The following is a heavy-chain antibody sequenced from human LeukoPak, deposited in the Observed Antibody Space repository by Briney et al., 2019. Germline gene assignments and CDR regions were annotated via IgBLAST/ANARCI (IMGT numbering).Heavy chain of an antibody. J-gene: IGHJ6*03. V-gene: IGHV3-48*01. CDR1: GFTFSSYS. CDR3: ARGDYYYYYMDV. CDR2: ISSSSSTI. Sequence: GGSLRLSCAASGFTFSSYSMNWVRQAPGKGLEWVSYISSSSSTIYYADSVKGRFTISRDNAKNSLYLQMNSLRAEDTAVYYCARGDYYYYYMDVWDKGTTVTVSS.